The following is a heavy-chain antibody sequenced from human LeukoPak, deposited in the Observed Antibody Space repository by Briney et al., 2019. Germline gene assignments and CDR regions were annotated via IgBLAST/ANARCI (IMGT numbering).Heavy chain of an antibody. J-gene: IGHJ3*02. Sequence: PGGSLRLSCAASGFTFSSYGMHWVRQAPGKGLEWVAFVRYDGSNKYYADSVKGRFTISRDNSKNTLYLQMNSLRAEDTAVYYCAKGDLGYTVTTAFDIWGQGTMVTVSS. CDR3: AKGDLGYTVTTAFDI. V-gene: IGHV3-30*02. CDR2: VRYDGSNK. D-gene: IGHD4-11*01. CDR1: GFTFSSYG.